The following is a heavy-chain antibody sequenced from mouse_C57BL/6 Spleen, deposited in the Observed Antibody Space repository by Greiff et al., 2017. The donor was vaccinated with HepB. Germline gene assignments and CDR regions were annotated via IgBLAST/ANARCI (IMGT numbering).Heavy chain of an antibody. CDR1: GYTFTSYW. D-gene: IGHD1-1*01. CDR3: ARRGDYGGSYVATRYFDV. V-gene: IGHV1-52*01. J-gene: IGHJ1*03. CDR2: IDPSDSET. Sequence: QVQLQQPGAELVRPGSSVKLSCKASGYTFTSYWMHWVKQRPIQGLEWIGNIDPSDSETHYNQKFKDKATLTVDKSSSTAYMQLSSLTSEDSAVYYCARRGDYGGSYVATRYFDVWGTGTTVTVSS.